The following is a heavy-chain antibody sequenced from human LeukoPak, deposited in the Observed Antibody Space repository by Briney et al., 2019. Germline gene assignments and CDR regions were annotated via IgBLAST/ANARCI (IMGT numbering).Heavy chain of an antibody. D-gene: IGHD3-3*01. CDR3: ARGDDFWSGYPL. CDR1: GGSISSYY. Sequence: SETLSLTCTVSGGSISSYYWSWIRQPPGKGLEWIGYTYYSGSTNYNPSLKSRVTISVDTSKNQFSLKLSSVTAADTAVYYCARGDDFWSGYPLWGQGTLVTVSS. J-gene: IGHJ4*02. CDR2: TYYSGST. V-gene: IGHV4-59*01.